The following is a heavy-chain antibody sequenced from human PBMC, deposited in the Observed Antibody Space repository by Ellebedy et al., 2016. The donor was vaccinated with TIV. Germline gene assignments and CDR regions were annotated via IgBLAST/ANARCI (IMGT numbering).Heavy chain of an antibody. CDR3: AKDKVFGDSKWEIDV. V-gene: IGHV3-11*01. CDR2: ISSSGSTI. CDR1: GFTFSDYY. J-gene: IGHJ6*02. D-gene: IGHD4-17*01. Sequence: GESLKISCAASGFTFSDYYMSWIRQAPGKGLEWVSYISSSGSTIYYADSVKGRFTISRDNAKNSLYLQMNSLRAGDTAVYYCAKDKVFGDSKWEIDVWGQGTTVTVSS.